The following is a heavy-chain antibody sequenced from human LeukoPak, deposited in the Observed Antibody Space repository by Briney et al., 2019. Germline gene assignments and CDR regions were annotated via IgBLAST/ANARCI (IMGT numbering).Heavy chain of an antibody. D-gene: IGHD1-1*01. CDR3: ARRVAGGNSDRYYFDY. CDR2: IYYSGST. Sequence: SQTLSLTCTVSGGSISSGGYYWSWIRQHPGKGLEWIGYIYYSGSTYYNPSLKSRVTISVDTSKNQFSLKLSSVTAADTAVYYCARRVAGGNSDRYYFDYWGQGTLVTVSS. CDR1: GGSISSGGYY. V-gene: IGHV4-31*03. J-gene: IGHJ4*02.